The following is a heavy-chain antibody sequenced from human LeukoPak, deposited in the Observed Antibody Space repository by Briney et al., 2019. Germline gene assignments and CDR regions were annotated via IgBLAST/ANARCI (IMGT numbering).Heavy chain of an antibody. D-gene: IGHD3-10*01. CDR1: GASVYSGDYY. V-gene: IGHV4-39*01. J-gene: IGHJ4*01. CDR3: ARRGVFGSDNYFEY. CDR2: VYYSGST. Sequence: LETLSLTCSVLGASVYSGDYYWAWIRQPPGKGLEYIGAVYYSGSTFDNPSLSGRITMSVDTSKNQFSLNLASVTATDTAVYYCARRGVFGSDNYFEYWGQGILVIVSS.